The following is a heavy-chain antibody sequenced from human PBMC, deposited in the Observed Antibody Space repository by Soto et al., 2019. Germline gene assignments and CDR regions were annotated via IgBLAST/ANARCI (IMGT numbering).Heavy chain of an antibody. J-gene: IGHJ4*02. D-gene: IGHD2-21*01. V-gene: IGHV2-5*02. Sequence: QITLKESGPTLVKPTQTLTLTCTFSGFSFTSSGVGVGWIRQPPGKALEWLELIYWDDDQRYSPSLKTRVTVTKDSSNNHVVHTMANVDPGDRGGKCCAHARVITNDSWGKGALVSVSS. CDR1: GFSFTSSGVG. CDR2: IYWDDDQ. CDR3: AHARVITNDS.